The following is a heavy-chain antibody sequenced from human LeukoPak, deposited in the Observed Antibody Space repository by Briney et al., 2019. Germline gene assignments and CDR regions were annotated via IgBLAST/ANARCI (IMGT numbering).Heavy chain of an antibody. CDR1: GYTFTAHY. Sequence: ASVKVSCKASGYTFTAHYIHWVRQAPGQGVEGRGWISPHSGNTEFIQKIQGSVTMTRDTSIRTVYMELTRLRSDDTAVYYCARESGGLRGVIIPAHLDVWGQGTAVTVSS. CDR2: ISPHSGNT. V-gene: IGHV1-2*02. CDR3: ARESGGLRGVIIPAHLDV. D-gene: IGHD3-10*01. J-gene: IGHJ6*02.